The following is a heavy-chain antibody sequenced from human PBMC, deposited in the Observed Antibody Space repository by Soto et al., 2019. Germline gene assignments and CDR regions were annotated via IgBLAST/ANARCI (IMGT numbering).Heavy chain of an antibody. J-gene: IGHJ6*02. V-gene: IGHV3-15*07. CDR3: TYLPSRWSGYGMDV. Sequence: EVQLVESGGGLVKPGGSLRLSCAASGFTFSNAWMNWARQAPGKGLEWVGRIKSKTDGGTTDYAAPVKGRFTISRDDSKNTLYLQMNSLKTEDTAVYYCTYLPSRWSGYGMDVWGQGTTVTVSS. CDR2: IKSKTDGGTT. D-gene: IGHD3-3*01. CDR1: GFTFSNAW.